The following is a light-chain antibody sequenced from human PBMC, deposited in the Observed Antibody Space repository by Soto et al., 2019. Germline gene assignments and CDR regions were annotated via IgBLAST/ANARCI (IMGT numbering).Light chain of an antibody. J-gene: IGKJ4*01. CDR1: QYISTY. CDR2: VAS. CDR3: QQYDNLSLT. V-gene: IGKV1-33*01. Sequence: DIQMTQSPSSLSASVGDSLTITCRASQYISTYLNWYQQKPGEAPKLLIYVASNLQSGVPSRFSGSGSGTDFTLTISSLQPEDIATYYCQQYDNLSLTFGGGTKVDIK.